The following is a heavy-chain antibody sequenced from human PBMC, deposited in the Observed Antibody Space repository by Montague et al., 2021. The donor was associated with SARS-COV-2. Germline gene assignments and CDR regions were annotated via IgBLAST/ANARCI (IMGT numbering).Heavy chain of an antibody. D-gene: IGHD4-23*01. CDR3: ARRGDYGGPRFDY. Sequence: SETLSLTCTVSSDSISISSSLSYWGWIRQPPGQGLEWIGSIYRSGYTFYSPSLKSRVTISVDTSKNQFSLKLSSVTAADTAVYYCARRGDYGGPRFDYWGQGTLVSVSS. J-gene: IGHJ4*02. V-gene: IGHV4-39*01. CDR2: IYRSGYT. CDR1: SDSISISSSLSY.